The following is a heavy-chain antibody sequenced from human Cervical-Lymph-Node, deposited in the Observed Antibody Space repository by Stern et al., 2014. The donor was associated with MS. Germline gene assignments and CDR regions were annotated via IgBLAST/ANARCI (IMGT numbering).Heavy chain of an antibody. CDR1: GYSFTANW. Sequence: EVHLVVSGAEVIKPGESLQISCNGSGYSFTANWIASVRQMPGKGLEWMGIIYPCHSDTRYSPSFQGQVAIAADKAISPAYLQWSSLKASDTAMYYWARDYGDYAFDYWGQGTLVTVSS. D-gene: IGHD4-17*01. CDR3: ARDYGDYAFDY. V-gene: IGHV5-51*01. J-gene: IGHJ4*02. CDR2: IYPCHSDT.